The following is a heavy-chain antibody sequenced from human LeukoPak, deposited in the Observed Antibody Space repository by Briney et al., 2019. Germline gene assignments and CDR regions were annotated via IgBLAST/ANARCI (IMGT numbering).Heavy chain of an antibody. Sequence: SETLSLTCTVSGYSICSGYYWGWIRQPPGKGLEWIGSIYHSGSTYYNPSLKSRVTISVDTSKNQFSLKLSSVTAADTAVYYCARVLVDDYVWGSYRRGYYFDYWGQGTLVTVSS. V-gene: IGHV4-38-2*02. CDR2: IYHSGST. CDR3: ARVLVDDYVWGSYRRGYYFDY. D-gene: IGHD3-16*02. J-gene: IGHJ4*02. CDR1: GYSICSGYY.